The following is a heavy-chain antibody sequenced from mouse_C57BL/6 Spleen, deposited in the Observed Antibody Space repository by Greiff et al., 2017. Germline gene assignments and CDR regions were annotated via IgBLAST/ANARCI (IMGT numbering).Heavy chain of an antibody. V-gene: IGHV1-82*01. Sequence: VQLQQSGPELVKPGASVKISCKASGYAFSSSWMNWVKQRPGKGLEWIGRICPGDGDTNYNGKFKGKATLTADKSSSTAYMQLSSLTSEDSAVXFCARWGKDYEYYFDYWGQGTTLTVSS. CDR3: ARWGKDYEYYFDY. J-gene: IGHJ2*01. CDR2: ICPGDGDT. D-gene: IGHD2-4*01. CDR1: GYAFSSSW.